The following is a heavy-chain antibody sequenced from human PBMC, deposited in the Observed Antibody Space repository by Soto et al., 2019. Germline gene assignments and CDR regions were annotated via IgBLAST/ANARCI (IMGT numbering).Heavy chain of an antibody. J-gene: IGHJ4*02. Sequence: EVQLVESGGGLVKPGGSLRLSCAASGFTFISYSINWVRQAPGTGMEWVSSISSSSSYIYYADSVKGRFTISRDKAKNTLYLQMNSLRDEDKAVYYCARDQPGYSYGYGLGYWCQGTMVTVSS. CDR3: ARDQPGYSYGYGLGY. CDR1: GFTFISYS. CDR2: ISSSSSYI. V-gene: IGHV3-21*01. D-gene: IGHD5-18*01.